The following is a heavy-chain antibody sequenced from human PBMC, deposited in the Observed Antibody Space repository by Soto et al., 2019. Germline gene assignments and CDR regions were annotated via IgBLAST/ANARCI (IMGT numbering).Heavy chain of an antibody. D-gene: IGHD1-1*01. Sequence: QITLKEAGPTRVKPTQTLTLTCTFSGFSLTSRPMGVGWIRQPPGKALEWLVFIYWDDDMRYSPSLKNRLTITKDTSGNQVVLTLTNMDPLDTATYYCAHRLSGFNWNGGYFDYWVQGALVTVSS. J-gene: IGHJ4*02. V-gene: IGHV2-5*02. CDR1: GFSLTSRPMG. CDR2: IYWDDDM. CDR3: AHRLSGFNWNGGYFDY.